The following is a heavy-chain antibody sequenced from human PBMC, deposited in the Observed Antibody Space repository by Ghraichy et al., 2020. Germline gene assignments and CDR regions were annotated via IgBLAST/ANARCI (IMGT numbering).Heavy chain of an antibody. D-gene: IGHD3-22*01. CDR2: ISAYNGNT. CDR3: ARGVRYYYDSSGYHHGDDAFDI. V-gene: IGHV1-18*01. CDR1: GYTFTSYG. Sequence: ASVKVSCKASGYTFTSYGISWVRQAPGQGLEWMGWISAYNGNTNYAQNLQGRVTMTTDTSTSTAYMELRSLRSDDTAVYYCARGVRYYYDSSGYHHGDDAFDIWGQGTMVTVSS. J-gene: IGHJ3*02.